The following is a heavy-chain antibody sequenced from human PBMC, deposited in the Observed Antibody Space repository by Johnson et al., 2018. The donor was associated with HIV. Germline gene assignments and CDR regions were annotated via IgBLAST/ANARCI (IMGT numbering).Heavy chain of an antibody. D-gene: IGHD6-19*01. CDR1: GFTFDDYG. CDR3: AKVGLVVAGPLPHAFAI. Sequence: VQLVESGGGVVRPGGSLRLSCAASGFTFDDYGMSWVRQAPGKGLEWVSGINWNGGSTGYADSVKGRFTISRDNAKNSLYLQMNSLRAEDTARYYCAKVGLVVAGPLPHAFAIWGQGTMVTVSS. CDR2: INWNGGST. V-gene: IGHV3-20*04. J-gene: IGHJ3*02.